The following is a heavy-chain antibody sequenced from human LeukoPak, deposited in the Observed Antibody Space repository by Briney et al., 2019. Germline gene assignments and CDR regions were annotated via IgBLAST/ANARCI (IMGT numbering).Heavy chain of an antibody. D-gene: IGHD1-26*01. J-gene: IGHJ4*02. CDR3: ARPSKVGSFFDF. CDR2: ISNGGSSI. CDR1: GFPFSDHY. Sequence: GSLRLPCAAPGFPFSDHYMNRIRQAPGKGPEWVSYISNGGSSIDYADSVKGRFSISRDDAKKSLYLQMNSLTAEDTAVYYCARPSKVGSFFDFWGQGTLLTVSS. V-gene: IGHV3-11*01.